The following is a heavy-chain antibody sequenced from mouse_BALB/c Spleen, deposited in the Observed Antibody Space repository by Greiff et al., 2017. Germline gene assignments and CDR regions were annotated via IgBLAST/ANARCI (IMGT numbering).Heavy chain of an antibody. Sequence: EVQLVESGGGLVKPGGSLKLSCAASGFTFSSYAMSWVRQSPEKRLEWVAEISSGGGYTYYPDTVTGRFTISRDNAKNTLYLEMSSLRSEDTAMYYCARDRGNYRYFDVWGAGTTVTVSS. CDR1: GFTFSSYA. CDR2: ISSGGGYT. D-gene: IGHD2-1*01. V-gene: IGHV5-9-4*01. J-gene: IGHJ1*01. CDR3: ARDRGNYRYFDV.